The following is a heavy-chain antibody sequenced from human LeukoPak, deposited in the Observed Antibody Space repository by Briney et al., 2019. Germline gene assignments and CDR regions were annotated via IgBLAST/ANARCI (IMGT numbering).Heavy chain of an antibody. CDR2: LSGSGITT. D-gene: IGHD6-19*01. CDR1: GFTFSNSA. V-gene: IGHV3-23*01. J-gene: IGHJ4*01. CDR3: AKGIYSSGWSYFDY. Sequence: GGSLRLSCAASGFTFSNSAMSWVRQAPGKGLEWVSTLSGSGITTYYADSVKGRVTISRDNSKNTLYLQMNSLRAEDTAVYYCAKGIYSSGWSYFDYWGHGTLVTVSS.